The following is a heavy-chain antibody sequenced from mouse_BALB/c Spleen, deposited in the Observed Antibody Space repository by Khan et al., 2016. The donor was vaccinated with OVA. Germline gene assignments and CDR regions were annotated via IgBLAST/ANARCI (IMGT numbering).Heavy chain of an antibody. D-gene: IGHD1-2*01. V-gene: IGHV3-2*02. CDR3: ARTARIKY. J-gene: IGHJ2*01. CDR2: ISYSGST. CDR1: GYSITSGYG. Sequence: EVELVESGPGLVKPSQSLSLTCTVTGYSITSGYGWNWIRQFPGNKLEWMGYISYSGSTNYNPSLKSRISITRDTSKNQFFLQLNSVTTEDTATYYCARTARIKYWGQGTTLIVSS.